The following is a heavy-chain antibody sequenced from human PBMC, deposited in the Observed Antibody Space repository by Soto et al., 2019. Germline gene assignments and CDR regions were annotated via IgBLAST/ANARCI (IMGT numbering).Heavy chain of an antibody. CDR3: ARDTVYYDILTGYYSGPHFDY. V-gene: IGHV3-33*01. CDR1: GFTFSSYG. Sequence: TGGSLRLSCAASGFTFSSYGMHWVRQAPGKGLEWVAVIWYDGSNKYYADSVKGRFTISRDNSKNTLYLQMNSLRAEDTAVYYWARDTVYYDILTGYYSGPHFDYWGQGTLVTVSS. J-gene: IGHJ4*02. D-gene: IGHD3-9*01. CDR2: IWYDGSNK.